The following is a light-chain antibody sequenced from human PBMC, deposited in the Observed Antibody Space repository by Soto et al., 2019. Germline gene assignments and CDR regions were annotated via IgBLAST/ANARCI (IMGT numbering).Light chain of an antibody. CDR1: QSVSSSY. V-gene: IGKV3-20*01. CDR3: QQYGSSPRT. Sequence: EIVLTQCPVTLSLYPGERATLSCRASQSVSSSYLAWYQQKPGQAPRLLIYGASSRATGIPDRFSGSGSGTDFTLTISRLEPEDFAVYYCQQYGSSPRTFGQGTKVDIK. CDR2: GAS. J-gene: IGKJ1*01.